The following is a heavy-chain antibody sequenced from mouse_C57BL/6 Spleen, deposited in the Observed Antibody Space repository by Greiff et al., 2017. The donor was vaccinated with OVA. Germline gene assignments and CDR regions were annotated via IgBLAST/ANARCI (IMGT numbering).Heavy chain of an antibody. J-gene: IGHJ4*01. CDR1: GFTFSSYA. Sequence: EVQLVESGGGLVKPGGSLKLSCAASGFTFSSYAMSWVRQTPEKRLEWVATISDGGSYTYYPDNVKGRFTISRDNAKNNLYLQMSHLKSEDTAMYYCARGVLRKDYYAMDYWGQGTSVTVSS. CDR3: ARGVLRKDYYAMDY. CDR2: ISDGGSYT. V-gene: IGHV5-4*01. D-gene: IGHD1-1*01.